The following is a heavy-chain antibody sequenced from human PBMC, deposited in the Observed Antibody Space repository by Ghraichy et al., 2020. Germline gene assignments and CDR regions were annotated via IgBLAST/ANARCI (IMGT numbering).Heavy chain of an antibody. V-gene: IGHV4-34*01. J-gene: IGHJ6*02. CDR3: ARNSPNYYDYWSGYLYRDYYDMDV. Sequence: SQTLSLTCAVYGGSFSGYYWSWIRQPPGKGLEWIGEINHSGSTNYNPSLKSRVTISVDTSKNQFSLKLTSVTAADTAVYYCARNSPNYYDYWSGYLYRDYYDMDVWGQGTTVTVSS. CDR1: GGSFSGYY. D-gene: IGHD3-3*01. CDR2: INHSGST.